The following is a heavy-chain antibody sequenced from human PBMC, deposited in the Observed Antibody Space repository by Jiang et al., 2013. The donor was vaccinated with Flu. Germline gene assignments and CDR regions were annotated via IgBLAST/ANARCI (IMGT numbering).Heavy chain of an antibody. V-gene: IGHV1-69*01. Sequence: QLVESGAEVKKPGSSVKVSCKASGGTFSTHAISWVRQAPGQGLEWLGGIIPIFGTPNHAQKFQGRVRISADESTTTAYMELSNLRSEDTAVYYCARGRVEYQFLEGVGMDVWGQGTTVTVSS. CDR3: ARGRVEYQFLEGVGMDV. D-gene: IGHD2-2*01. J-gene: IGHJ6*02. CDR1: GGTFSTHA. CDR2: IIPIFGTP.